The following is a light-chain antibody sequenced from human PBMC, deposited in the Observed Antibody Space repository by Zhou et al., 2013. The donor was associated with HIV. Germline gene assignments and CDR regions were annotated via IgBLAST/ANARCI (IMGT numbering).Light chain of an antibody. J-gene: IGKJ2*01. Sequence: EIVMTQSPATLSVSPGERATLSCRASHTISSSLAWYQQKPGQPPRLVIYGASTRATGIPARLSGSGSGTEFTLTISSLQSEDSAVYFCQQYNNWPYTFGQGTKLEIK. CDR2: GAS. V-gene: IGKV3-15*01. CDR1: HTISSS. CDR3: QQYNNWPYT.